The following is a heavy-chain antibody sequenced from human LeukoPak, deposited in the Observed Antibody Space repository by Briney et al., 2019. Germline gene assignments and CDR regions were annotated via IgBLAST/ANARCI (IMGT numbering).Heavy chain of an antibody. V-gene: IGHV4-34*01. CDR1: GGSFSGYY. CDR2: INHSGST. Sequence: SETLSLTFAGYGGSFSGYYWDWIRQPPGKGLGGIGEINHSGSTNYNPSLKSRVTISVDTSKNQFSLKLSSVTAADTAVYYCARGLSSGSLDLWGQGTMVTVSS. CDR3: ARGLSSGSLDL. J-gene: IGHJ3*01. D-gene: IGHD1-26*01.